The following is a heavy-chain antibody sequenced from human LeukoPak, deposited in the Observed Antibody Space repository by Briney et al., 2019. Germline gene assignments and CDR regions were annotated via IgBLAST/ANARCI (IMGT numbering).Heavy chain of an antibody. CDR1: GFTFDDYA. CDR2: ISWNSGSI. D-gene: IGHD6-13*01. Sequence: GGSLRLSCAASGFTFDDYAMHWVRQASGKGLEWVSGISWNSGSIGYADSVKGRFTISRDNAKNSLYLQMNSLRAEDMALYYCAKDWGSSWYYFDYWGQGTLVTVSS. V-gene: IGHV3-9*03. J-gene: IGHJ4*02. CDR3: AKDWGSSWYYFDY.